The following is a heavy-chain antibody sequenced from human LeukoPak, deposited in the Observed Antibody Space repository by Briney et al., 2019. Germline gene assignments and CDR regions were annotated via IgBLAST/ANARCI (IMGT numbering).Heavy chain of an antibody. Sequence: GGSLRLSCAASGFTFSSYAMSWVRQAPGKGLEWVSATSGSGGSTYYADSVKGRFTISRDNSKNTLYLQMNSLRAEDTAVYYCAKGEYQLLYGDYWGQGTLVTVSS. D-gene: IGHD2-2*02. CDR3: AKGEYQLLYGDY. CDR2: TSGSGGST. CDR1: GFTFSSYA. J-gene: IGHJ4*02. V-gene: IGHV3-23*01.